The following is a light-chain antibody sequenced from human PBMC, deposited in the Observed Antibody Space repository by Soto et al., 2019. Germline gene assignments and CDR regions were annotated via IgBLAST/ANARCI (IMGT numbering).Light chain of an antibody. CDR1: QSVRSSY. Sequence: EIVLTQSPGSLSLCPGERGNLXCRASQSVRSSYLAWYQQEPGQAPRLLIYGASNMAHGLPDRCSGSGSATDFTPTISRLEPEDFAVYYGQQYGRSSWTFGQGTKVDI. CDR3: QQYGRSSWT. CDR2: GAS. V-gene: IGKV3-20*01. J-gene: IGKJ1*01.